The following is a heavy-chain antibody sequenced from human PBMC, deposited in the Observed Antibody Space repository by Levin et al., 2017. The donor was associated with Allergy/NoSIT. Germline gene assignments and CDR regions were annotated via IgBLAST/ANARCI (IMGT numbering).Heavy chain of an antibody. CDR3: VRQEGDGDYPDP. CDR1: FFPFPFSS. CDR2: IRSKANNYAT. D-gene: IGHD4-17*01. Sequence: SLLLSFSSSFFPFPFSSLHWVRQTSGTGLEWVGRIRSKANNYATAYTASVKGRFPISRDDAKNTAYLQMNSMKAEDTAVYYCVRQEGDGDYPDPWGQGTLVTVSS. V-gene: IGHV3-73*01. J-gene: IGHJ5*02.